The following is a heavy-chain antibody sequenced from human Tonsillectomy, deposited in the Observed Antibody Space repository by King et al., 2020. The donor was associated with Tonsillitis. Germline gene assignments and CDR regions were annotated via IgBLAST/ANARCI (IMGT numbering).Heavy chain of an antibody. V-gene: IGHV1-24*01. CDR1: GYTVTELP. CDR3: ATTYCSGDSCPYYYYYGMDV. Sequence: VQLVESGTEVRKPGASVKVSCKVSGYTVTELPMHWVRQAPGKGLEWMGSFDPRVGETTYAQRFQGKFTMTADTSTDTAYMELSSLRSEDTAVYFCATTYCSGDSCPYYYYYGMDVWGQGTTVTVSS. D-gene: IGHD2-21*01. J-gene: IGHJ6*02. CDR2: FDPRVGET.